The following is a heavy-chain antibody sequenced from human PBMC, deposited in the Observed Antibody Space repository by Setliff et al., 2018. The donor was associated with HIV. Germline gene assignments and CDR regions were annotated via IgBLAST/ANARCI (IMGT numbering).Heavy chain of an antibody. CDR1: GFIFSDYY. J-gene: IGHJ4*02. V-gene: IGHV3-11*04. Sequence: GGSLRLSCAASGFIFSDYYMSWIRQAPGKGLEWISYISNSGRSMYYADSVKGRFTISRDNAKNSLFLQMNSLRAEDTAVYYCARDGGLRGYSYGWPDFWGQGTQVTVSS. CDR3: ARDGGLRGYSYGWPDF. D-gene: IGHD5-18*01. CDR2: ISNSGRSM.